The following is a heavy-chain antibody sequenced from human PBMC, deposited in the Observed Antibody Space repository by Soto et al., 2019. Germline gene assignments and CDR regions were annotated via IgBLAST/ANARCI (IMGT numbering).Heavy chain of an antibody. CDR2: IKSQTDGGTT. CDR3: TAPGGSTSGWDLDY. Sequence: EVQLVESGGGLVKPGGSLRLSCVTSGFAFNNAWMNWVRQAPGKGLEWVGRIKSQTDGGTTDYAAPVKGRFTISRDDSQNTIYLQMNSLGTEDTGVYYCTAPGGSTSGWDLDYWGQGTLVTVSS. J-gene: IGHJ4*02. V-gene: IGHV3-15*01. D-gene: IGHD2-2*01. CDR1: GFAFNNAW.